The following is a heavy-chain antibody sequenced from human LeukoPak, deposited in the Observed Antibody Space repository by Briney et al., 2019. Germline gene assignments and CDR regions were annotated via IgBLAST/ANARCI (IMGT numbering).Heavy chain of an antibody. V-gene: IGHV3-23*01. J-gene: IGHJ4*02. CDR2: ISGSGGST. Sequence: TGGSLRLSCTLSGLTVSANYLNWVRLSPGRGLEWVSAISGSGGSTYYADSVKGRFTISRDNSKNTLYLQMNSLRAEDTAVYYCAKDTSQNGYSSGWTNDYWGQGTLVTVSS. CDR1: GLTVSANY. CDR3: AKDTSQNGYSSGWTNDY. D-gene: IGHD6-19*01.